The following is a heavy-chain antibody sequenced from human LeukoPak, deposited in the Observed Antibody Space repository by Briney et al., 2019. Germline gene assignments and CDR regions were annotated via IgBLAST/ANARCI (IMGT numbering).Heavy chain of an antibody. CDR2: ISADGGST. J-gene: IGHJ4*02. V-gene: IGHV3-64*01. Sequence: GGSLILSCAASGFMFSNYDMHWVRQAPGKGLEYVSHISADGGSTYYAISVKGRFTISRDNAKNSLYLQMNSLRAEDTGVYYCARGREVLDYWGQGTLVTVSS. D-gene: IGHD1-26*01. CDR1: GFMFSNYD. CDR3: ARGREVLDY.